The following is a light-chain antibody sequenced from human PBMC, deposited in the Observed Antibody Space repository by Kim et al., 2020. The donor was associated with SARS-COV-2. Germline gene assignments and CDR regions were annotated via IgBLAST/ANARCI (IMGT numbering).Light chain of an antibody. V-gene: IGKV3-15*01. CDR1: QSVSSN. J-gene: IGKJ1*01. Sequence: EIVMTQSPATLSVSPGERATLSCRASQSVSSNLAWYQQKPGRAPRLIMYGASSRATGIPARFSGSGSGTEFSLTISSLQSKDFAVYYCQQYDNWPRTFGQGTKVDIK. CDR2: GAS. CDR3: QQYDNWPRT.